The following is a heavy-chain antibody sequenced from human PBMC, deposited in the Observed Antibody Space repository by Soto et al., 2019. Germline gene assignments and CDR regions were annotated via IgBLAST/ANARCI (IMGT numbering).Heavy chain of an antibody. Sequence: QITLKESGPTLVKPTQTLTLTCTFSGFSLSTSGVGVGWIRQPPGKALEWLALIYWDDDKRYSPSLKSRLTITKDTSKNQVVLTMTSMDPVDTATYYCAHTMRGITGTKLFDYWGQGTLVTVSS. CDR2: IYWDDDK. D-gene: IGHD1-7*01. CDR1: GFSLSTSGVG. J-gene: IGHJ4*02. V-gene: IGHV2-5*02. CDR3: AHTMRGITGTKLFDY.